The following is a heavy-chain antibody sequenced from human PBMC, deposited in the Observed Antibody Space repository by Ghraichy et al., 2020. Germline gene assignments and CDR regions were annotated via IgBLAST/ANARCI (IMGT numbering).Heavy chain of an antibody. CDR3: AKQAGRGYLYYYMDV. D-gene: IGHD3-22*01. CDR1: GFAFSNFG. V-gene: IGHV3-30*18. Sequence: GSLRLSCAAFGFAFSNFGMHWVRQAPGKGLEWVAVMSYDGINAYYADSVKGRFTISRDNSRHSLVLQMNRLRPDDTGVYFCAKQAGRGYLYYYMDVWGKGTTVTVSS. CDR2: MSYDGINA. J-gene: IGHJ6*03.